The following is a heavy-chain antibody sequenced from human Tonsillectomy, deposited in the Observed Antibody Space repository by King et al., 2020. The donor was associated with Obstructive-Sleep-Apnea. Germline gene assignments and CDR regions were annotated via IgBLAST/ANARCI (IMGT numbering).Heavy chain of an antibody. CDR1: GYSFTSYW. CDR2: IHPGDADT. J-gene: IGHJ6*02. D-gene: IGHD6-19*01. V-gene: IGHV5-51*01. CDR3: ARHRSLPAPPSSGWYPGYYYYGMDV. Sequence: VQLVESGAEVKKPGESLKISCNGSGYSFTSYWIGWVRQMPGKGPEWMGIIHPGDADTRYSPSFQVQVTISADKSVSTAYVQWSSLKASDTATYYCARHRSLPAPPSSGWYPGYYYYGMDVWGQGTTVTVSS.